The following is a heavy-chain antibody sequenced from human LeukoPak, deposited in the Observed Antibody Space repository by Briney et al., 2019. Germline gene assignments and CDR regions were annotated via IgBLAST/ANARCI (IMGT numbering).Heavy chain of an antibody. Sequence: ASVKVSCKVSGYSLIEVAMHWVRQAPGKGLEWVGSFDPEDGEDGETHYAQKVQGRVTMTEDASTDTAYMELTSLSSEDTALYYCAMTDRYAGRPFDYWGQGTLVTVSS. J-gene: IGHJ4*02. D-gene: IGHD3-9*01. CDR3: AMTDRYAGRPFDY. V-gene: IGHV1-24*01. CDR1: GYSLIEVA. CDR2: FDPEDGEDGET.